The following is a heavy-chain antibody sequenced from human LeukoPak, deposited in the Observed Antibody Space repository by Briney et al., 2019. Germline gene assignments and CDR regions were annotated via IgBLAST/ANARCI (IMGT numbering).Heavy chain of an antibody. Sequence: GGRLRLSCAASGFTFSNAWMTWVRQAPGKGLEWVGHMRSKTDRGTPNYAAPVKGRFIMSRDDSKNTLYRQMNSLKTEDTAVHYCTTDIYDNTGMYEYWGQGTRATVSS. V-gene: IGHV3-15*01. D-gene: IGHD5-18*01. CDR1: GFTFSNAW. J-gene: IGHJ4*02. CDR2: MRSKTDRGTP. CDR3: TTDIYDNTGMYEY.